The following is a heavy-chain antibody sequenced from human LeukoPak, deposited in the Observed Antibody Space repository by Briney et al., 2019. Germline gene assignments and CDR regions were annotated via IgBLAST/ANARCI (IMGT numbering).Heavy chain of an antibody. CDR2: IYYSGST. CDR1: GGSISTFY. Sequence: SETLSPTCTVSGGSISTFYWSWLRQPPGKGLEWIGYIYYSGSTNYNPSLKSRVTISVDTSKNQFSLRLSSVTAADTAVYYCAREDPQTTVPEGLDVWGQGTTVTVSS. J-gene: IGHJ6*02. CDR3: AREDPQTTVPEGLDV. D-gene: IGHD4-17*01. V-gene: IGHV4-59*01.